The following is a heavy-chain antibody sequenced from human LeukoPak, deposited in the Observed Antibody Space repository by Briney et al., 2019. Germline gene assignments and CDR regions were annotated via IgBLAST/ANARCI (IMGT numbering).Heavy chain of an antibody. CDR3: AASSLYYYDSSGYFFRPDFDY. CDR1: GGSVSSGSHF. J-gene: IGHJ4*02. D-gene: IGHD3-22*01. CDR2: IYYSGST. Sequence: SETLSLTCTVSGGSVSSGSHFWTWIRQPPGKGLEWIGYIYYSGSTNYNPSLKSRVTISVDTSKNQFSLKLSSVTAADTAVYYCAASSLYYYDSSGYFFRPDFDYWGQGTLVTVSS. V-gene: IGHV4-61*01.